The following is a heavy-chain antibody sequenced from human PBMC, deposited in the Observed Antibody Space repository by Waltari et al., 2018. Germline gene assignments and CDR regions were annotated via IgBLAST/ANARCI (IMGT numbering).Heavy chain of an antibody. Sequence: EVQLVQSGGGLVQPGGSLRLSCAASEFLFSHYEMHWIRQAPGKGLEWVSYISSRGTTIYYADSVKGRFTISRDNAKKSLYLQMKGLRAEDTAVYYCARERNTFIPFDYWGQGALVTVSS. CDR1: EFLFSHYE. V-gene: IGHV3-48*03. J-gene: IGHJ4*02. CDR3: ARERNTFIPFDY. CDR2: ISSRGTTI. D-gene: IGHD2-21*01.